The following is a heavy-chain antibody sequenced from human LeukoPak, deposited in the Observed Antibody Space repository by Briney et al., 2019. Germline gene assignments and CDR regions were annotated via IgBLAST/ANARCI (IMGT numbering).Heavy chain of an antibody. CDR2: INAGNGDT. CDR1: GHTFTTYA. Sequence: ASVKVSCKASGHTFTTYAMHWVRQAPGQRLEWMGWINAGNGDTKYSQKFQGRVTITRDTSASTAYMELSSLRSEDTGVYYCARGRYCTTTSCLNWFDPWGQGTLVTVSS. D-gene: IGHD2-2*01. J-gene: IGHJ5*02. CDR3: ARGRYCTTTSCLNWFDP. V-gene: IGHV1-3*01.